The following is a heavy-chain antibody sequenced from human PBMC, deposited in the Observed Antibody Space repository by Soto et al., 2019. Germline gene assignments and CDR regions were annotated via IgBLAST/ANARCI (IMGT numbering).Heavy chain of an antibody. V-gene: IGHV1-2*02. Sequence: ASVKVSCKASGYTFTGYYMHWVRQAPGQGLEWMGWINPNSGGTNYAQKFQGRVTMTRDTSISTAYMELSRLRSDDTAVYYCARHMGGEEQLGYYYYGMDVWGQGTTVTVSS. CDR1: GYTFTGYY. CDR3: ARHMGGEEQLGYYYYGMDV. J-gene: IGHJ6*02. CDR2: INPNSGGT. D-gene: IGHD6-13*01.